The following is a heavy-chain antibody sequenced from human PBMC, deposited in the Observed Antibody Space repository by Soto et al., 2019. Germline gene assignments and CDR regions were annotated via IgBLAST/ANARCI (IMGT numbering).Heavy chain of an antibody. CDR3: TRSPRVTMVRGVIISLFFDY. V-gene: IGHV3-49*04. J-gene: IGHJ4*02. CDR2: IRSKAYGGTT. D-gene: IGHD3-10*01. CDR1: GFTFGDYA. Sequence: PVGSLRLSCTASGFTFGDYAMSWVRQAPGKGLEWVGFIRSKAYGGTTEYAASVKGRFTISRDDSKSIAYLQMNSLKTEDTAVYYCTRSPRVTMVRGVIISLFFDYWGQGTLVTVSS.